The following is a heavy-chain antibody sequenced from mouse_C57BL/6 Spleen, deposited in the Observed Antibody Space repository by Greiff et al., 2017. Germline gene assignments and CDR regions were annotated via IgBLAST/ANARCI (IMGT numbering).Heavy chain of an antibody. Sequence: EVKLVESGPELVKPGASVKISCKASGYSFTGYYMNWVKQSPEKSLEWIGEINPSTGGTTYNQKFKAKATLTVDKSSSTAYMQLKSLTSEDSAVYYCARLRDRDYFDYWGQGTTLTVSS. CDR2: INPSTGGT. CDR3: ARLRDRDYFDY. J-gene: IGHJ2*01. V-gene: IGHV1-42*01. CDR1: GYSFTGYY.